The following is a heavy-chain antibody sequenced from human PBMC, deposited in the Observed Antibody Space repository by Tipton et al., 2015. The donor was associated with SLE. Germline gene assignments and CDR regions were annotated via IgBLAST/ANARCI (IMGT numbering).Heavy chain of an antibody. J-gene: IGHJ4*02. CDR2: IYESETT. V-gene: IGHV4-61*08. CDR1: GGSISSGGYY. Sequence: TLSLTCTVSGGSISSGGYYWSWIRQHPGKGLEWIGYIYESETTNYNPSLKSRVTISVDTSTNQFSLNLTSVTAADTALYYCARPYYSGSYGGSYSWGQGTLVTVSA. CDR3: ARPYYSGSYGGSYS. D-gene: IGHD1-26*01.